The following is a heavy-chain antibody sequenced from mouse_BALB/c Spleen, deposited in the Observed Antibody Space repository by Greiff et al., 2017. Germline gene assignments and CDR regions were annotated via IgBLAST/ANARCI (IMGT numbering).Heavy chain of an antibody. CDR1: GFTFSSYG. J-gene: IGHJ4*01. CDR2: INSNGGST. D-gene: IGHD2-1*01. Sequence: EVQRVESGGGLVQPGGSLKLSCAASGFTFSSYGMSWVRQTPDKRLELVATINSNGGSTYYPDSVKGRFTISRDNAKNTLYLQMSSLKSEDTAMYYCAREGDGNYDYYAMDYWGQGTSVTVSS. CDR3: AREGDGNYDYYAMDY. V-gene: IGHV5-6-3*01.